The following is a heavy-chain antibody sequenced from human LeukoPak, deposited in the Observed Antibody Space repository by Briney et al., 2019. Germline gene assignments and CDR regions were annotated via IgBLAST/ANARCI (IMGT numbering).Heavy chain of an antibody. V-gene: IGHV3-74*01. CDR1: GFTFSSYW. D-gene: IGHD6-19*01. J-gene: IGHJ4*02. Sequence: GGSLRLSCAASGFTFSSYWMHWVRQAPGKGLVGVSRINSDGSTTSYADSVMGRFTISRDNAKNTLYLQMNSLRAEDTAVYYCARVIYSGWEGELSDWGQGTLVTVSS. CDR2: INSDGSTT. CDR3: ARVIYSGWEGELSD.